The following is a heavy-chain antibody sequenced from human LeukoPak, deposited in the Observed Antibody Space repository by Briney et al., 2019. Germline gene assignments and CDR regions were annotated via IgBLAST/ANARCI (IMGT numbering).Heavy chain of an antibody. V-gene: IGHV3-53*01. J-gene: IGHJ4*02. CDR1: GFIVSSNY. CDR3: ASTHLGYCSSVSCQNDY. D-gene: IGHD2-15*01. Sequence: GGSLRLSCAASGFIVSSNYMSWVRQAPGKGLEWVSVIYSGGSTYYADSVKVRFTISRDNSKNTLYLQMNSLRAEDTAVYYCASTHLGYCSSVSCQNDYWGQGTLVTVSS. CDR2: IYSGGST.